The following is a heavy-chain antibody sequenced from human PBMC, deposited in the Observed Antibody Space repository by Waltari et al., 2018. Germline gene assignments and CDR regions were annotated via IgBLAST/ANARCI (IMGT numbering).Heavy chain of an antibody. CDR1: GYSFTSYW. J-gene: IGHJ6*03. CDR3: ARLSGDYDFWSGYYKNYYYMDV. D-gene: IGHD3-3*01. CDR2: IYPGDSDP. Sequence: EVQLVQSGAAVKKPGESLKISCKGSGYSFTSYWIGWVRQMPGKGLEWMGIIYPGDSDPRYSPSAHGQVTISADKSISTAYLQWSSLKASDTAMYYCARLSGDYDFWSGYYKNYYYMDVWGKGTTVTVSS. V-gene: IGHV5-51*03.